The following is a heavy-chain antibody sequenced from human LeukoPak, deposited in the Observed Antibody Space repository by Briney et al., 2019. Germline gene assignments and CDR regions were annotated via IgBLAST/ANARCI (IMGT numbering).Heavy chain of an antibody. CDR3: ARQGRIGSYYAQDY. CDR2: IYYSGST. D-gene: IGHD1-26*01. Sequence: PSETLSLTCTVSGATISGSSYYWGWIRQPPGKGLEWIGSIYYSGSTYYNPSLKSRVTISVDTSKNQFSLKLSSVTATDTAVYYCARQGRIGSYYAQDYWGQRTLVTVSS. CDR1: GATISGSSYY. V-gene: IGHV4-39*01. J-gene: IGHJ4*02.